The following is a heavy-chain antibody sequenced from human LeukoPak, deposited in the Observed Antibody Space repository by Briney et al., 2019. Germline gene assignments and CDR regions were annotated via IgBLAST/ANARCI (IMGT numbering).Heavy chain of an antibody. V-gene: IGHV3-48*03. D-gene: IGHD6-19*01. Sequence: PGGSLRLSCAASGFTFSSYEMNWVRQAPGKGLEWVSYISSSGSTIYYADSVKGRFTISRDNAKNSLYLQMNSLRAEDTAVYYCARDSMRGAVAGYWYFDLWGRGTLVTVSS. CDR1: GFTFSSYE. J-gene: IGHJ2*01. CDR2: ISSSGSTI. CDR3: ARDSMRGAVAGYWYFDL.